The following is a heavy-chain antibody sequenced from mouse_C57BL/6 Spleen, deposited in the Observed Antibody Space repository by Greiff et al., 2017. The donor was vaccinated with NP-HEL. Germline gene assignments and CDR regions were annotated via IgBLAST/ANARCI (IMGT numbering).Heavy chain of an antibody. CDR2: IYPGDGDT. V-gene: IGHV1-82*01. CDR3: ARGAYGGFAY. D-gene: IGHD1-1*01. CDR1: GYAFSSSW. Sequence: VQLQESGPELVKPGASVKISCKASGYAFSSSWMNWVKQRPGQGLEWIGRIYPGDGDTNYIGKFKGKATLTADKSSSTAYMQLSSLTSEDSAVYCCARGAYGGFAYWGQGTLVTVSA. J-gene: IGHJ3*01.